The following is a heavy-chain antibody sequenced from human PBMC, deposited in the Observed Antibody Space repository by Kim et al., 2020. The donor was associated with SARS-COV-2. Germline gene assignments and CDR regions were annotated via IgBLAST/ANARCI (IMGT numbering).Heavy chain of an antibody. Sequence: SQTLSLPCAISGDSVSSNSATWTWIRQSPSRGLEWLGRTYYSSKWYSDYAISVKSRITINSDTSKNQFSLQLDSVTPEDTAVYYCAREGGRTYYMDVWGKGTTVTVSS. J-gene: IGHJ6*03. CDR1: GDSVSSNSAT. V-gene: IGHV6-1*01. D-gene: IGHD3-16*01. CDR2: TYYSSKWYS. CDR3: AREGGRTYYMDV.